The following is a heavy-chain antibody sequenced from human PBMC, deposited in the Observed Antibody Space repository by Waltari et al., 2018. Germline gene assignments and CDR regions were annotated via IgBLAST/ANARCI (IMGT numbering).Heavy chain of an antibody. Sequence: QVQLVQSGAEVKKPGSSVKVSCKASGGTFSSYAISWVRQAPGQGLGWMGGIIPIFGTANYAQKFQGRVTITADESTSTAYRELSSLRAEDTAVYYCARELVVPAAMTPYYYYGMDVWGQGTTVTVSS. CDR3: ARELVVPAAMTPYYYYGMDV. CDR1: GGTFSSYA. CDR2: IIPIFGTA. J-gene: IGHJ6*02. D-gene: IGHD2-2*01. V-gene: IGHV1-69*01.